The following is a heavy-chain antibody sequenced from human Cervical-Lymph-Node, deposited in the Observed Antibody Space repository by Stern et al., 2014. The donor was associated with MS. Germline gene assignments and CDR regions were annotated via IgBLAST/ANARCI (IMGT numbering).Heavy chain of an antibody. D-gene: IGHD2-15*01. CDR1: GYTLSESA. Sequence: QDQLVQSGTEVRKPGASVKVSCELSGYTLSESAIHWGRQAPGTGLEWMGGFDPEEGETVYAQKFQGRVTMAEDTSIHTAYMELSGLRSEDTAVYFCAKQRVGVVVRDAFDVWGQGTLVTVSS. CDR3: AKQRVGVVVRDAFDV. J-gene: IGHJ3*01. CDR2: FDPEEGET. V-gene: IGHV1-24*01.